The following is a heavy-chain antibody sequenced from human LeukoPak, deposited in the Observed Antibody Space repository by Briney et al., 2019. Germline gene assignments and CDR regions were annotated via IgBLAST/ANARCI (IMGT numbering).Heavy chain of an antibody. CDR3: ARTYSSGAFDI. Sequence: PSETLSLTCSVSRASISSYYWSWIRQPPGEELEWIGYFHYSGTTNYNPSLKSRVTISVDTSKNQFSLKLRFVTAADTAVYYCARTYSSGAFDIWGQGTMVTVSS. J-gene: IGHJ3*02. D-gene: IGHD6-25*01. CDR2: FHYSGTT. V-gene: IGHV4-59*08. CDR1: RASISSYY.